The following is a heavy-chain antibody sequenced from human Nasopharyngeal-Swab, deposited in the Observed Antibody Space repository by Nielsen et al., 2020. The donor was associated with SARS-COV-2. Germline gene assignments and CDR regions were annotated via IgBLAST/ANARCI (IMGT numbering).Heavy chain of an antibody. V-gene: IGHV3-74*01. Sequence: GESLKISCAASGFTFSSYWMHWVRQAPGKGLVWVSRINSDGSSTSYADSVKGRFTISRDNAKNTLYLQMNSLRAEDTAVYYCARITGTSPFDYWGQGTLVTVSS. CDR2: INSDGSST. CDR3: ARITGTSPFDY. D-gene: IGHD1-7*01. J-gene: IGHJ4*02. CDR1: GFTFSSYW.